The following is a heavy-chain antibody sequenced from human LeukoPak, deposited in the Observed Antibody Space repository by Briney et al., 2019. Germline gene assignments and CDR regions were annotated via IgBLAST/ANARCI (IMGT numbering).Heavy chain of an antibody. CDR2: ISAYNGNT. V-gene: IGHV1-18*01. D-gene: IGHD2-2*01. CDR3: ARDSGDSLVPAATDYYYGMDV. Sequence: ASVKVSCKASGYTFTSYGISWVRQAPGQGLEWMGWISAYNGNTNYAQKLRGRVTMTTDTSTSTAYMELRSLRSDDTAVYYCARDSGDSLVPAATDYYYGMDVWGQGTTVTVSS. J-gene: IGHJ6*02. CDR1: GYTFTSYG.